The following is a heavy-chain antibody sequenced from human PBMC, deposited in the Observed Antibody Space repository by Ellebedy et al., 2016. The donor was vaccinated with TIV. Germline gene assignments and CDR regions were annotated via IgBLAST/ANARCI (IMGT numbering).Heavy chain of an antibody. J-gene: IGHJ6*02. CDR2: IYIHDTT. V-gene: IGHV3-53*01. Sequence: GGSLRLXCAASGFNVSSNSMSWVRQAPGKGLEWVSLIYIHDTTNYADSVKGRFTISRDNSKNTLYLQMNSLRAEDTAVYYCARVPPVLLWFGESIDYYGMDVWGQGTTVTVSS. D-gene: IGHD3-10*01. CDR1: GFNVSSNS. CDR3: ARVPPVLLWFGESIDYYGMDV.